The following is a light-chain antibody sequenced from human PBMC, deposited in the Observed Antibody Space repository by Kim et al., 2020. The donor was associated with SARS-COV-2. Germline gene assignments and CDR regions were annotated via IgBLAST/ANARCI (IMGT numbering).Light chain of an antibody. CDR3: HSYDSGLTGYV. CDR1: SANVGGDSA. Sequence: RCTNSCTVSSANVGGDSAVHWYQHLPRTAPKLLIFGDTTRASGVPGRFSGSKSGTSASLAITGLQAEDEGDYYCHSYDSGLTGYVFGSGTKVTVL. V-gene: IGLV1-40*01. CDR2: GDT. J-gene: IGLJ1*01.